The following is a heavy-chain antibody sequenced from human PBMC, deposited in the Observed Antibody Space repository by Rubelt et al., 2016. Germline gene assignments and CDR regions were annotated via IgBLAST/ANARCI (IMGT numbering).Heavy chain of an antibody. Sequence: EVQLVDSGGGLVQPGGSLRLSCAASGFTFSSYWMSWVRQAPGKGLELVSSIYANGNTHYADSMKGRFTISRDNSKNTVFLQMNSLRVDDTAVYYCISYVWGQGTMVTVSS. CDR3: ISYV. V-gene: IGHV3-66*01. J-gene: IGHJ3*01. CDR1: GFTFSSYW. CDR2: IYANGNT.